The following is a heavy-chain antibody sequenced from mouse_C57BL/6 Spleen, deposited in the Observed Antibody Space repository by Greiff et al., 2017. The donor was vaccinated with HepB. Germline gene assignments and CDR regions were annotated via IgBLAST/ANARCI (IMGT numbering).Heavy chain of an antibody. Sequence: QVQLQQPGAELVRPGTSVKVSCKASGYAFTNYLIEWVKQRPGQGLEWIGVINPGSGGTNYNEKFKGKATLTADKSSSTAYMQLSSLTSEDSAVYFCARITTVVASDYWGQGTTLTVSS. J-gene: IGHJ2*01. CDR3: ARITTVVASDY. CDR1: GYAFTNYL. CDR2: INPGSGGT. D-gene: IGHD1-1*01. V-gene: IGHV1-54*01.